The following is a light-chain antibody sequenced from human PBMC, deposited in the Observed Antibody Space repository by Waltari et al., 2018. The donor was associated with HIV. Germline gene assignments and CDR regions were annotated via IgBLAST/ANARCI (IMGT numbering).Light chain of an antibody. V-gene: IGLV1-47*01. CDR2: GNN. Sequence: QSVLTQPPSASGTPGQRVTISCSGSSSNIGSNYVYWYQQLPGTAPKLLIYGNNQRPSGVPDRVSGSKSGTSASLAISGLRSEDGADYYCAAWDDSLSGRVFGGGTKLTVL. J-gene: IGLJ3*02. CDR3: AAWDDSLSGRV. CDR1: SSNIGSNY.